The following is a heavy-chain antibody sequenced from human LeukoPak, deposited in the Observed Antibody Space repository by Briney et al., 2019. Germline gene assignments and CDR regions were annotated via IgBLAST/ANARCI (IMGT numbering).Heavy chain of an antibody. Sequence: SETLSLTCTVSGGSISRYYWSWIRQPPGKGLEWIGYIYYSGSTNYNPSLKSRVTISVDTSKNQFSLKLSSVTAADTAVYYCARIVRGVISPDDDFDIWGQGTMVTVSS. CDR2: IYYSGST. D-gene: IGHD3-10*01. V-gene: IGHV4-59*01. CDR3: ARIVRGVISPDDDFDI. CDR1: GGSISRYY. J-gene: IGHJ3*02.